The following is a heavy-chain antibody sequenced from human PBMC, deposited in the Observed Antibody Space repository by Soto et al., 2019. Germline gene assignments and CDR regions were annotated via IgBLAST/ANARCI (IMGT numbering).Heavy chain of an antibody. CDR2: ISSGGSTV. CDR1: GFPFSNYE. J-gene: IGHJ4*02. V-gene: IGHV3-48*03. D-gene: IGHD6-13*01. Sequence: EVQLVESGGGLVQPGGSLRLSCAASGFPFSNYEMNWVRQAPGKGLEWVADISSGGSTVHYADSVRGRFTVSRDNARNSLYLQMNTLRVEDTALYYCARDRAAGGYWGQGTLVTVSS. CDR3: ARDRAAGGY.